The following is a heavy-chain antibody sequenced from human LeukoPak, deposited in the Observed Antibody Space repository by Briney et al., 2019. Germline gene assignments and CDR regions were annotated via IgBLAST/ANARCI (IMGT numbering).Heavy chain of an antibody. D-gene: IGHD4-23*01. V-gene: IGHV1-2*02. J-gene: IGHJ2*01. CDR2: INPNSGGT. CDR1: GYTLIESS. CDR3: ARHPGKVTNDWYFDL. Sequence: ASVKVSCKVSGYTLIESSMHWVRQAPGQGLEWMGWINPNSGGTNYAQKFQGRVTMTRDTSITTAYMELSRLSSDDTAVYYCARHPGKVTNDWYFDLWGRGTLVTVSS.